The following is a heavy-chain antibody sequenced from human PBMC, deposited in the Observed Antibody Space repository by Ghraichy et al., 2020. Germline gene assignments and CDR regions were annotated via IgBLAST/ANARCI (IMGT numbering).Heavy chain of an antibody. J-gene: IGHJ4*02. CDR2: ITGSGDTT. CDR3: AKDRSSGWYAFNPAGFDF. CDR1: GFTFSRNA. V-gene: IGHV3-23*01. Sequence: GESLRLSCAASGFTFSRNAMSWVRQAPGKGLEWVSAITGSGDTTYYADSVKGRFTISRDTSKNTLYLQMNSLTSDDTAVYYCAKDRSSGWYAFNPAGFDFWGQGTLVTVSS. D-gene: IGHD6-19*01.